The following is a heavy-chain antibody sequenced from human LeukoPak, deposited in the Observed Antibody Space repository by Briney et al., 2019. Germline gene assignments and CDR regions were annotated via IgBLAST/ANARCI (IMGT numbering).Heavy chain of an antibody. J-gene: IGHJ4*02. CDR1: GFTFSSYG. V-gene: IGHV3-48*04. CDR2: LISSSTTI. Sequence: GGSLRLSCAASGFTFSSYGMNWVRQAPGKGLEWLAYLISSSTTISYAASVKGRFTTSTENAKSTMYLQLHSLSSEYTAVFYCVRGGAARSDYWGQGTLVTVSS. D-gene: IGHD6-25*01. CDR3: VRGGAARSDY.